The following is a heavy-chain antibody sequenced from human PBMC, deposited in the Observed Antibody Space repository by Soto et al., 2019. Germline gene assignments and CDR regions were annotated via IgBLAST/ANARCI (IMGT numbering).Heavy chain of an antibody. J-gene: IGHJ6*02. CDR3: ARHQEENASVSDLLDF. V-gene: IGHV3-30-3*01. Sequence: QVQLVESGGGVVQPGRSLRLSCAASGFTFSSYAMHWVRQAPGKGLEWVAVISYDGSNKYYADSVKGRFTISRDNSKNTVSVQFNSLKAEATAAYYSARHQEENASVSDLLDFCGHGSAVTVSS. CDR2: ISYDGSNK. CDR1: GFTFSSYA. D-gene: IGHD3-16*01.